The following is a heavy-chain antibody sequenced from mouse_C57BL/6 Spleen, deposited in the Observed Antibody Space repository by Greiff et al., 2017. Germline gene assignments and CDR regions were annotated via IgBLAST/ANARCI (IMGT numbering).Heavy chain of an antibody. Sequence: VQLQQSGAELVRPGASVKLSCPASGFNIKDYYMHWVKQRPEQGLEWIGRIDPEDGDTEYAPKFQGKATMTADTSSNTAYLQLSSLTSEDTAVYYCTTCGAAQATEYYAMDYWGQGTSVTVSS. V-gene: IGHV14-1*01. D-gene: IGHD3-2*02. CDR2: IDPEDGDT. J-gene: IGHJ4*01. CDR3: TTCGAAQATEYYAMDY. CDR1: GFNIKDYY.